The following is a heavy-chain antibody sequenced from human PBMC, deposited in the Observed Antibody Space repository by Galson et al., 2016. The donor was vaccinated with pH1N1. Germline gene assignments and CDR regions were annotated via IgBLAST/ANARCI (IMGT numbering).Heavy chain of an antibody. CDR2: TYYRSKWFY. J-gene: IGHJ3*02. V-gene: IGHV6-1*01. CDR1: GDSVSSNSAA. CDR3: ARGVIDYDFWSGYQDHDAFDI. D-gene: IGHD3-3*01. Sequence: CAISGDSVSSNSAAWNWIRQSPSRGLEWLGRTYYRSKWFYDYEISVKSRITINPDTSKNQFSLQLNSLTPEDTAVYYCARGVIDYDFWSGYQDHDAFDIWGQGTFVSVSS.